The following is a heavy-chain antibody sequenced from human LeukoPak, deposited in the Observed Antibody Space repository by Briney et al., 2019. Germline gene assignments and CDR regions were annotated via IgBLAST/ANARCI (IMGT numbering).Heavy chain of an antibody. J-gene: IGHJ4*02. CDR2: ISSSGTTI. V-gene: IGHV3-48*03. D-gene: IGHD3-10*01. CDR1: GFTFSSYE. CDR3: ARNPPPLGAFYYGSGSYFYY. Sequence: PGGSLRLSCAASGFTFSSYEMNWVRQAPGKGLEWVSFISSSGTTIYYADSVKGRFTISRDNAKNSLYLQMNSLGAEDTAVYYCARNPPPLGAFYYGSGSYFYYWGQGTLVTVSS.